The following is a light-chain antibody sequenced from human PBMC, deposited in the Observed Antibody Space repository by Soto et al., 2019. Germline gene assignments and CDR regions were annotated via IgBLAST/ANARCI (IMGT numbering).Light chain of an antibody. J-gene: IGKJ1*01. CDR1: QSVSSN. CDR2: GAS. V-gene: IGKV3-15*01. CDR3: QQRSNWPPT. Sequence: EIVMTQSPATLSVSPGERATLSCRASQSVSSNLAWYQQKPGQAPRLLIYGASTRATVIPARFSGSGSGTEFTLTISSLQSEDFAVYYCQQRSNWPPTFGQGTKVDI.